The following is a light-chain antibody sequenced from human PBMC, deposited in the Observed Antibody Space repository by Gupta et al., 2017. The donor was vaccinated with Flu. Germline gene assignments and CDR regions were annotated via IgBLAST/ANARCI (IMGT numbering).Light chain of an antibody. CDR3: MRGKPPWT. Sequence: DVVMAQSRLSLPVTLGQPASIACRSSQSLVYKNGVNYWNWFQQRPGQAPRRLIYEGSKRDFGDADGYSGSGEHNHFTLNSSRAGGEDGGGYYGMRGKPPWTFGQGTMLEI. V-gene: IGKV2-30*01. CDR1: QSLVYKNGVNY. CDR2: EGS. J-gene: IGKJ2*02.